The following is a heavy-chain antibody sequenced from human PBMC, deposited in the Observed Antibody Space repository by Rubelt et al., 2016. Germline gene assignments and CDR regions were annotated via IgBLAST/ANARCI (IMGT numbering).Heavy chain of an antibody. Sequence: QVQLVQSGAEVKKPGASVKVSCKASGYTFTSYGISWVRQAPGQGREWMGWISAYNGNTNYGQKRQGRVTMTTDTATSTAYMVLRSLSSDDTAVYYCARDRTWLVPGLDAFDIWGQGTMVTVSS. D-gene: IGHD6-19*01. V-gene: IGHV1-18*01. CDR2: ISAYNGNT. CDR1: GYTFTSYG. CDR3: ARDRTWLVPGLDAFDI. J-gene: IGHJ3*02.